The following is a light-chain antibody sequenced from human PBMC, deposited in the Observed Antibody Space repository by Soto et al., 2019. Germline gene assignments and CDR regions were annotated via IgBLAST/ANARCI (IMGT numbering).Light chain of an antibody. J-gene: IGLJ7*01. Sequence: NFMLTQPHSVSESPGKTVTISCTRSSGSIASNYVQWYQQRPGSAPTTVIYEDNQKPSGVPDRFSGSIDGSSNSASLTISGLRTEDEADYYCQSYDSRSVVFGGGTQLTVL. CDR1: SGSIASNY. CDR2: EDN. CDR3: QSYDSRSVV. V-gene: IGLV6-57*04.